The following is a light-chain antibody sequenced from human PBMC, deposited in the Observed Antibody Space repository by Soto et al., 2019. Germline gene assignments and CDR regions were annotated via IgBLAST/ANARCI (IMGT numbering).Light chain of an antibody. CDR1: QSVNSNY. J-gene: IGKJ4*01. CDR3: QQYGTSALT. Sequence: EIVLTQSPGTLSLSPGEGATLSCRASQSVNSNYLAWYQQRPGQAPRLLIYGASSRATGIPDRFSGGGSETDFTLTIYRLEPGDSAVYYCQQYGTSALTFGGGTKV. V-gene: IGKV3-20*01. CDR2: GAS.